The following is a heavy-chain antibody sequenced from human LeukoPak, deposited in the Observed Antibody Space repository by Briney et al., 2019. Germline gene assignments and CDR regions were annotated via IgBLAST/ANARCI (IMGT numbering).Heavy chain of an antibody. CDR3: AREERFLEWLPGDY. Sequence: GASVKVSCKASGYTFTGYYMHWVRQAPGQGLEWMGWINPNSGGTNYAQKFQGRVTMTRDTSISTAYMELSRLRSDDTAVYYCAREERFLEWLPGDYWGQGTLATVSS. J-gene: IGHJ4*02. D-gene: IGHD3-3*01. V-gene: IGHV1-2*02. CDR2: INPNSGGT. CDR1: GYTFTGYY.